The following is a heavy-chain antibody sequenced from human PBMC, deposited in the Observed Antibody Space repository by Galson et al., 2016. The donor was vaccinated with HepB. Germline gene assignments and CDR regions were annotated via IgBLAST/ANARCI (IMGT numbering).Heavy chain of an antibody. CDR1: GFTLSRYG. V-gene: IGHV3-30*18. CDR2: ISYDGTNK. CDR3: AERGGSESVGI. D-gene: IGHD1-26*01. J-gene: IGHJ3*02. Sequence: SLRLSCTASGFTLSRYGIHWVRQAPGKGLEWVAVISYDGTNKYYADSVKGRFTISRDNSKNTVYLQMNSLRAEDTAVYYCAERGGSESVGIWGQGTMITVSS.